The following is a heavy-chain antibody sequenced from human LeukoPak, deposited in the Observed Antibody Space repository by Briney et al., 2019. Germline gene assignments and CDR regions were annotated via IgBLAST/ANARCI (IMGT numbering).Heavy chain of an antibody. D-gene: IGHD3-22*01. CDR3: ARGQNYYDSSGPQYYFDH. V-gene: IGHV4-59*01. CDR2: IYYSGST. Sequence: SETLSLTCTVSGGSISSYYWSWIRQPPGKGLEWIGYIYYSGSTNYNPSLKSRVTISVDTSKNQFSLKLSSVTAADTAVYYCARGQNYYDSSGPQYYFDHWGQGTLVTVSS. J-gene: IGHJ4*02. CDR1: GGSISSYY.